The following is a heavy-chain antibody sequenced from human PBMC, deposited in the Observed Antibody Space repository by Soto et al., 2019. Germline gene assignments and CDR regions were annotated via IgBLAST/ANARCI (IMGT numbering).Heavy chain of an antibody. CDR1: GYTFTSYG. D-gene: IGHD6-13*01. Sequence: QGQLVQSGAEVKKPGASVKVSCKASGYTFTSYGISWVRQAPGQGLEWMGWISAYNGNTNYAQKLQGRVTMTTDTTTSKAYMELRSLRSDDTAVYYCARGSGYSSSWTTLGYYYGMDVWGQGTTVTVSS. CDR3: ARGSGYSSSWTTLGYYYGMDV. V-gene: IGHV1-18*01. CDR2: ISAYNGNT. J-gene: IGHJ6*02.